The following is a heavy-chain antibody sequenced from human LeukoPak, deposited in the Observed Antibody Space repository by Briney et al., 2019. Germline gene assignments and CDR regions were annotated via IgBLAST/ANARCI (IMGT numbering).Heavy chain of an antibody. J-gene: IGHJ3*02. Sequence: SETLSLTCTVSGGSISSSSYYWGWIRQPPGKGLEWIGSIYYSGSTNYNPSLQGRVTISLDTSKNQFSLHLTSVTAADTGAYYCARRNWGEWAGAFDIWGLGTVVTVSS. CDR1: GGSISSSSYY. CDR3: ARRNWGEWAGAFDI. CDR2: IYYSGST. D-gene: IGHD7-27*01. V-gene: IGHV4-39*07.